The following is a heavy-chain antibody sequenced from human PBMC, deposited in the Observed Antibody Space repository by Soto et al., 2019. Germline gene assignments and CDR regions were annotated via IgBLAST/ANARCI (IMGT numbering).Heavy chain of an antibody. CDR3: ARDLHGMDV. V-gene: IGHV3-33*01. J-gene: IGHJ6*02. CDR2: IWYDGSNK. CDR1: GFTFSSYG. Sequence: LRLSCAASGFTFSSYGMHWVRQAPGKGLEWAAVIWYDGSNKYYADSVKGRFTISRDNSKNTLYLQMNSLRAEDTAVYYCARDLHGMDVWGQGTTVTVSS.